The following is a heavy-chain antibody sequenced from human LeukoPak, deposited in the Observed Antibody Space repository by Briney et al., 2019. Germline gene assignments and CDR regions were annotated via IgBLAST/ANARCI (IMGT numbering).Heavy chain of an antibody. V-gene: IGHV3-23*01. D-gene: IGHD3-16*01. CDR3: AKDHYDYVWGSYSLYFQH. CDR2: ISGSGDNT. Sequence: GGSLRLSCAASGFTFSSYAMSWVRQAPGKGLEWVSAISGSGDNTYHADSVKGRFTISRDNSKNTLYLQMSSLRAEDTAVCYCAKDHYDYVWGSYSLYFQHWGQGTLVTVSS. J-gene: IGHJ1*01. CDR1: GFTFSSYA.